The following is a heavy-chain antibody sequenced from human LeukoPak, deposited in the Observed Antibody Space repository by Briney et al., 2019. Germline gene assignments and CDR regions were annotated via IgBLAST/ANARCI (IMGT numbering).Heavy chain of an antibody. J-gene: IGHJ5*02. CDR3: ARGRMDIVVVVAASSWFDP. CDR1: GGSISSGGYY. V-gene: IGHV4-30-2*01. CDR2: IYHSGST. D-gene: IGHD2-15*01. Sequence: SQTLSLTCTVSGGSISSGGYYWSWIRQPPGKGLEWIGYIYHSGSTYYNPSLKSRVTISVDRAKNQFSLKLSSVTAADTAVYYCARGRMDIVVVVAASSWFDPWGQGTLVTVSS.